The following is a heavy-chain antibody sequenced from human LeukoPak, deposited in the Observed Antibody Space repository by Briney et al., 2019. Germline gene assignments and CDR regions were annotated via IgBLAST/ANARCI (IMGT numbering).Heavy chain of an antibody. CDR1: GGTFSSYA. J-gene: IGHJ1*01. CDR2: IIPIFGTA. Sequence: SVKVSCKASGGTFSSYAISWVRQAPGQGLEWMGGIIPIFGTANYAQKFQGRVTITADESTSTAYMELSSLRSEDTAVYYCASYYCGSGNLLLQPFEYFQHWGQGTLVTVSS. V-gene: IGHV1-69*13. CDR3: ASYYCGSGNLLLQPFEYFQH. D-gene: IGHD3-10*01.